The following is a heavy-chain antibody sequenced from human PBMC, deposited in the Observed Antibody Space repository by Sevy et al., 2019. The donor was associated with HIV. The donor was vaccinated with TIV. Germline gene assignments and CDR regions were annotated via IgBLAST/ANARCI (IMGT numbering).Heavy chain of an antibody. V-gene: IGHV3-30*02. J-gene: IGHJ6*02. CDR1: GFTFSSYG. CDR2: IRYDGSNK. Sequence: GGSLRLSCAASGFTFSSYGMHWVRQAPGKGLEWVAFIRYDGSNKYYADSVKGRFTISRDNSKNTLYLQMNSLRAEDTAVYYCAKDRGGSGGAPYYYYYYGMDVWGQGTTVTVSS. CDR3: AKDRGGSGGAPYYYYYYGMDV. D-gene: IGHD6-19*01.